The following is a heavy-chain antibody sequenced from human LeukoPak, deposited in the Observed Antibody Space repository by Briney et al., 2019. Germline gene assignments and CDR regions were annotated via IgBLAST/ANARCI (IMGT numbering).Heavy chain of an antibody. Sequence: GGSLRLSCAASGFTFSNAWMNWVRQAPGKGLEWVGRIKSKTDGGTTDYAAPVKGRFTISRDDSKNTLYLQMNSLKTEDTAVYYCTSNPSGSYFYDYWGQGTLVTVSS. CDR2: IKSKTDGGTT. D-gene: IGHD1-26*01. V-gene: IGHV3-15*07. CDR3: TSNPSGSYFYDY. J-gene: IGHJ4*02. CDR1: GFTFSNAW.